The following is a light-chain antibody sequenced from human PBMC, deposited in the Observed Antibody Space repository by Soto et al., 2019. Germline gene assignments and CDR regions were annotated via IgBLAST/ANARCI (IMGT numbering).Light chain of an antibody. Sequence: NLLTQWPGTLSLSPGDRATLSGRSSHSISNINLACYQHKPGQAPRLLTYGAYNRATGIPDRFSGSGSGTDFILTIHRLEPEDFAVYYCQEFASNFGGGTKVDIK. CDR3: QEFASN. J-gene: IGKJ4*01. V-gene: IGKV3-20*01. CDR1: HSISNIN. CDR2: GAY.